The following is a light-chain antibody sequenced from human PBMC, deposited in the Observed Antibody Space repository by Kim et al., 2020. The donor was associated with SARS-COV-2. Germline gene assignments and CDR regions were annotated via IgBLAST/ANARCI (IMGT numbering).Light chain of an antibody. J-gene: IGKJ1*01. CDR1: QTVGTN. CDR3: QQYNNWPGT. CDR2: DAS. Sequence: VSPGERATLSCTASQTVGTNLAWYQQKPGQAPRLLIYDASTRATGIRSRFSGSGSGAEFTLTISSLQSEDFAVYYCQQYNNWPGTFGQGTKVDIK. V-gene: IGKV3-15*01.